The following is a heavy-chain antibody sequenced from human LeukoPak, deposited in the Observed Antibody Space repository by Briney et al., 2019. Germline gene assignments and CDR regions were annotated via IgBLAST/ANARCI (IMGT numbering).Heavy chain of an antibody. CDR2: IIPIFGTA. V-gene: IGHV1-69*06. CDR1: GGTFSSYA. CDR3: AQMDGGDGYHKETNYYYYYMDV. J-gene: IGHJ6*03. D-gene: IGHD5-24*01. Sequence: GASVKVFCKASGGTFSSYAISWVRQASGQGLEWMGGIIPIFGTANYAQKFQGRVTITADKSTSTAYMELSSLRSEDTAVYYCAQMDGGDGYHKETNYYYYYMDVWGKGTTVTVSS.